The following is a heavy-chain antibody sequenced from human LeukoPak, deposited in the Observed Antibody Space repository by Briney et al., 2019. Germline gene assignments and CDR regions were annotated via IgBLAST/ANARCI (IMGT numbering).Heavy chain of an antibody. J-gene: IGHJ4*02. CDR2: ISAYNGNT. V-gene: IGHV1-18*04. D-gene: IGHD1-26*01. CDR3: ARTQSGSYYY. Sequence: ASVKVSCKASGYTFTGYYMHWVRQAPGQGLEWMGWISAYNGNTNYAQKLQGRVTMTTDTSTSTAYMELRSLRSDDTAVYYCARTQSGSYYYWGQGTLVTVSS. CDR1: GYTFTGYY.